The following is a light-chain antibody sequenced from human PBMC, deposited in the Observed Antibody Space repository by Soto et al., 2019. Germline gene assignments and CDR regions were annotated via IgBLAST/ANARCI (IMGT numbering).Light chain of an antibody. CDR3: QQYNSAPLT. Sequence: DIQVTQSPSSLSASVGDRVTITCRASQGNNNYLAWYQQKPGKVPKLLIYAASTLQSGVPSRFSGSGSGTDFTLTISSLQPEDVATYYCQQYNSAPLTFGGGTKVDIK. CDR2: AAS. V-gene: IGKV1-27*01. J-gene: IGKJ4*01. CDR1: QGNNNY.